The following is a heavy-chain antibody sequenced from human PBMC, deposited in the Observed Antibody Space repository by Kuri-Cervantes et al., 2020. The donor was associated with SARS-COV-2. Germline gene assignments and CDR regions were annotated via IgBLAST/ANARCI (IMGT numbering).Heavy chain of an antibody. CDR3: AGIRAVYGDPVVHFDF. CDR1: ENTFRGYY. V-gene: IGHV1-2*02. J-gene: IGHJ4*02. D-gene: IGHD4-17*01. Sequence: ASVKVSCKASENTFRGYYIHWVRQAPGQGLEWMGWINPNTGDTKYAQKFQGRVTMTRDMSISTGYMELTSLISPDTAVYYCAGIRAVYGDPVVHFDFWRQGTLVTVSS. CDR2: INPNTGDT.